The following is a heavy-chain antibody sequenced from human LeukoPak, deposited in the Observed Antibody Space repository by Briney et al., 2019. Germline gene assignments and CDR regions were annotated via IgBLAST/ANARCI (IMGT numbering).Heavy chain of an antibody. J-gene: IGHJ4*02. Sequence: GGSLRLSCAASGFTFSSYGMHWVRQAPGKGLEWVAFRRYDGSNKYYADSVKGRFTISRDNSKNTLYLQMNSLRAEDTAVYYCAKDRAYYDILTGLDYWGQGTLVTVSS. CDR1: GFTFSSYG. D-gene: IGHD3-9*01. CDR3: AKDRAYYDILTGLDY. V-gene: IGHV3-30*02. CDR2: RRYDGSNK.